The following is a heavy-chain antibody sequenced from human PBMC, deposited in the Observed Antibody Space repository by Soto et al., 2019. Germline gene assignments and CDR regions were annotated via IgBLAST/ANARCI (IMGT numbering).Heavy chain of an antibody. D-gene: IGHD3-3*01. V-gene: IGHV4-39*07. CDR1: GGSISSSSYF. J-gene: IGHJ4*02. Sequence: PSETQSLTCTVSGGSISSSSYFWGWIRQPPGKGLEWIGSIYYSGSTYYNPSLKSRVTVSVDTSKNQFSLKLSSVTAADTAVYYCARTPPTRLDDFWSDNYGYWGQGTPVTVSS. CDR2: IYYSGST. CDR3: ARTPPTRLDDFWSDNYGY.